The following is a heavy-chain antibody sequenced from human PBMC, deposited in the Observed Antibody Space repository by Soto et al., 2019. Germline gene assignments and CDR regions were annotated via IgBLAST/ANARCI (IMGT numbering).Heavy chain of an antibody. V-gene: IGHV4-31*03. CDR2: IYYSGST. CDR1: GGSISSGGYY. J-gene: IGHJ3*02. CDR3: ATYPPTASRSRVSQWLFAI. D-gene: IGHD4-17*01. Sequence: KLSLTCTVSGGSISSGGYYWSWIRQHPEKGLEWIGYIYYSGSTYYNPSLKSRVTISVDTSKNQLSLKLSSVTAADTAVYYCATYPPTASRSRVSQWLFAIRGQGSIVTVSS.